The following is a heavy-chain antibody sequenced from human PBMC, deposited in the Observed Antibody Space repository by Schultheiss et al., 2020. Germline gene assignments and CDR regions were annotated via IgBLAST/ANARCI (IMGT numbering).Heavy chain of an antibody. CDR2: ISYDGSNK. D-gene: IGHD6-6*01. Sequence: GGSLRLSCAASGFTFSSYSMNWVRQAPGKGLEWVAVISYDGSNKYYADSVKGRFTISRDNAKNSLYLQMNSLRVEDTAVYYCARIGYSSSSDDYWGQGALVTVSS. CDR3: ARIGYSSSSDDY. V-gene: IGHV3-30*03. J-gene: IGHJ4*02. CDR1: GFTFSSYS.